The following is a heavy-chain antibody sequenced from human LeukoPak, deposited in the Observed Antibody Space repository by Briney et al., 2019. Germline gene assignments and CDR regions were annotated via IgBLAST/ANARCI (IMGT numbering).Heavy chain of an antibody. CDR2: INPNSGDT. D-gene: IGHD2-8*01. CDR3: ARSAEHCNNGVCFTDYYMDV. CDR1: GYTFSGSY. Sequence: ASVKVSCKTSGYTFSGSYIHWVRQAPGQGLEWMGRINPNSGDTNYAQNFHGRVTMTRDTSITTAYMELSSLTPDDTAVYFCARSAEHCNNGVCFTDYYMDVWGKGTTVTVSS. V-gene: IGHV1-2*06. J-gene: IGHJ6*03.